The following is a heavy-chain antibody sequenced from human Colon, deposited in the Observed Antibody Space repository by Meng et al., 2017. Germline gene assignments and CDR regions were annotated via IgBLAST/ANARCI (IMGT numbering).Heavy chain of an antibody. Sequence: GASLKISCQGSGFNFPSYWIGWVRQMPGKGLEWMGFVYGGDSDARYSPSFEGKVTMSVDRSIDTAYLQWSSLKASDSAMYFCARAIPMASSYYFDYWGQGTVVTVSS. CDR3: ARAIPMASSYYFDY. J-gene: IGHJ4*02. CDR1: GFNFPSYW. D-gene: IGHD5-24*01. CDR2: VYGGDSDA. V-gene: IGHV5-51*01.